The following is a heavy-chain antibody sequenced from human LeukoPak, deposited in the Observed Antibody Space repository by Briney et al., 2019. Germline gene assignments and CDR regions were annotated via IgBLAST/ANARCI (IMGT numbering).Heavy chain of an antibody. CDR1: GFTFSSYA. Sequence: PGGSLRLSCAASGFTFSSYAMHWVRQAPGKGLEWVAVISYDGSNKYYADSVKGRFTISRDNSKNTLYLQMNSLRAEDTAVYYCARFVVVTASNWFDPWGQGTLVTVSS. D-gene: IGHD2-21*02. CDR2: ISYDGSNK. CDR3: ARFVVVTASNWFDP. J-gene: IGHJ5*02. V-gene: IGHV3-30*04.